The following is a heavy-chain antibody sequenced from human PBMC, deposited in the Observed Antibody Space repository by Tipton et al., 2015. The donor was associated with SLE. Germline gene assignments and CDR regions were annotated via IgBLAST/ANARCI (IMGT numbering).Heavy chain of an antibody. V-gene: IGHV4-61*01. J-gene: IGHJ6*03. D-gene: IGHD5-24*01. CDR2: VYYSGGT. Sequence: TLSLTYTVSGDSIISGSYYWGWIRQPPGKGLEWLGYVYYSGGTNYNPSLKSRVTISVDTPKNQFSLRLTSVTAADTAVYYCARAEMTTEGSAFYFYVDVWGKGTTVTVSS. CDR3: ARAEMTTEGSAFYFYVDV. CDR1: GDSIISGSYY.